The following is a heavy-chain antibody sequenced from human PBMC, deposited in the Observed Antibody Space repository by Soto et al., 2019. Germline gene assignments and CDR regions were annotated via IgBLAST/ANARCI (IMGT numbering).Heavy chain of an antibody. CDR3: AKKKVRDLPRIIDY. V-gene: IGHV3-23*01. D-gene: IGHD2-15*01. CDR1: GLTFGNFA. Sequence: EVQVIESGGGLLQPGGSLRLSCATSGLTFGNFAMSWVRQAPGRGLEWVSGMSSASSTTYYGDSVKVRFTISRDPSKNTPYLQMNSLRAEDTAVYYCAKKKVRDLPRIIDYWGQGTLVSVSS. J-gene: IGHJ4*02. CDR2: MSSASSTT.